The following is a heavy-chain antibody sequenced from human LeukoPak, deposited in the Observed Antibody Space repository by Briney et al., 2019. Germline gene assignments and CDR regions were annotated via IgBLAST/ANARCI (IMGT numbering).Heavy chain of an antibody. J-gene: IGHJ5*02. CDR3: ATDMNHYDILTGYSWWFDP. Sequence: PGGSLRLSCAASGFTFSSYGMHWVRQAPGKGLEWVAVIWYDGSNKYYADSVKGRFTISRDNSKNTLYLQMNSLRSEDTAVYYCATDMNHYDILTGYSWWFDPWGQGTLVTVSS. D-gene: IGHD3-9*01. CDR2: IWYDGSNK. CDR1: GFTFSSYG. V-gene: IGHV3-30*02.